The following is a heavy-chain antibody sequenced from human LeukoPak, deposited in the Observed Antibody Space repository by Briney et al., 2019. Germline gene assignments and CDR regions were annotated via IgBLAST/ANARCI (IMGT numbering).Heavy chain of an antibody. J-gene: IGHJ6*03. CDR2: ISGSGGST. CDR1: GFTSSTYN. CDR3: AKDGGEYYDILTGYYPRLYYMDV. V-gene: IGHV3-23*01. D-gene: IGHD3-9*01. Sequence: GGSLRLSCAASGFTSSTYNMNWVRQAPGKGLEWVSAISGSGGSTYYADSVKGRFTISRDNSKNTLYLQMNSLRAEDTAVYYCAKDGGEYYDILTGYYPRLYYMDVWGKGTTVTISS.